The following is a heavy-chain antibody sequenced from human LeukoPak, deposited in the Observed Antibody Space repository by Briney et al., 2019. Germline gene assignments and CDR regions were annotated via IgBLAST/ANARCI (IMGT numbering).Heavy chain of an antibody. CDR1: GYTFTSYG. J-gene: IGHJ4*02. D-gene: IGHD3-9*01. CDR3: ARGRILTGYYDY. CDR2: ISAYNGNT. V-gene: IGHV1-18*01. Sequence: ASVRVSCKASGYTFTSYGISWVRQAPGQGLEWMGWISAYNGNTNYAQKPQGRVTMTTDTSTSTAYMELRSLRSDDTAVYYCARGRILTGYYDYWGQGTLVTVSS.